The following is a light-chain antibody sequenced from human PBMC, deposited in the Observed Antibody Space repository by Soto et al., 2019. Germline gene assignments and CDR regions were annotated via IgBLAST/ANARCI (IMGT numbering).Light chain of an antibody. J-gene: IGKJ1*01. Sequence: DIQMTQSPSSLSASVGDRVTVTCRASQSISSYLNWYQQKPGKAPRLLIYAASSLQSGVPSRFSGSGSGKDFTLTISGPQSEDFATYYCQQTYSIPSTFGQGTKVDXK. CDR3: QQTYSIPST. CDR1: QSISSY. V-gene: IGKV1-39*01. CDR2: AAS.